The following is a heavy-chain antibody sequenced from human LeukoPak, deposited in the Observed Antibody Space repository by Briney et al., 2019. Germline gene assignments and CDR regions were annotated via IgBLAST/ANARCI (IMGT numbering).Heavy chain of an antibody. Sequence: NPSENLSLTCTVSGRSISSSYWSWLRQPPGKGLEWIGYIFYTGNTNYNPSLKSRVTISVDTSQNQFSLKLSSVTAADTAMYYCASSTGTYFGLWGQGTMVTVSS. CDR2: IFYTGNT. D-gene: IGHD1-26*01. J-gene: IGHJ3*01. CDR1: GRSISSSY. V-gene: IGHV4-59*01. CDR3: ASSTGTYFGL.